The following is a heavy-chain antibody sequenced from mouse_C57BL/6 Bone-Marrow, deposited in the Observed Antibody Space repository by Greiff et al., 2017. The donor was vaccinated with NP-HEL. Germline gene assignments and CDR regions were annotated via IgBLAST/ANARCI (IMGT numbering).Heavy chain of an antibody. CDR2: IYYSGTI. V-gene: IGHV3-5*01. Sequence: EVKLQESGPGLVKPSQTVFLTCTVTGISITTGNYRWSWIRQFPGNKLEWIGYIYYSGTITYNPSLTSRTTITRDTPKNQFFLEMNSLTAEDTATYYCARENYSNFWYFDVWGTGTTVTVSS. J-gene: IGHJ1*03. CDR3: ARENYSNFWYFDV. D-gene: IGHD2-5*01. CDR1: GISITTGNYR.